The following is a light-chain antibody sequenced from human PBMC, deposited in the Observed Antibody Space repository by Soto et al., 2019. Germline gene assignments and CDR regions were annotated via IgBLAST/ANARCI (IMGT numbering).Light chain of an antibody. J-gene: IGLJ1*01. CDR3: SSYARTHIV. CDR1: SSDVGGYNY. CDR2: DVS. Sequence: QSALTQPPSASGSPGQSVTISCTGTSSDVGGYNYVSWYQQHPGKAPKLMIYDVSSRPSGVPDRFSGSKSGNTASLTVSGLQAEDEADYSCSSYARTHIVFGTGTKVTVL. V-gene: IGLV2-8*01.